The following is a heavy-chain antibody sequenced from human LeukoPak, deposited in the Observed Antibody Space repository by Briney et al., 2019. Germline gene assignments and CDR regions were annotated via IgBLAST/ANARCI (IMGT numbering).Heavy chain of an antibody. CDR1: GGTFSSYA. CDR2: IIPIFGTA. V-gene: IGHV1-69*13. D-gene: IGHD2-2*02. CDR3: AGDEAPGYCSSTSCYTPYYYYYGMDV. Sequence: SVKVSCKASGGTFSSYAISWVRQAPGQGLEWMGGIIPIFGTANYAQKFQGRVTITADESTSTAYMELSSLRSEDTAVYYCAGDEAPGYCSSTSCYTPYYYYYGMDVWGQGTTVTVSS. J-gene: IGHJ6*02.